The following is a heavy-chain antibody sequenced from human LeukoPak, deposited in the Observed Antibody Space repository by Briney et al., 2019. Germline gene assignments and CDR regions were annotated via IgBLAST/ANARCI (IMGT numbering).Heavy chain of an antibody. CDR2: IYSGGST. Sequence: GGSLRLSCAASGFTFSSYGMHWVRQAPGKGLECVSFIYSGGSTYYADSVKGRFTISRDNSKNTLYLQMNSLRAEDTAVYYCARGWFGEFDYWGQGTLVTVSS. J-gene: IGHJ4*02. CDR1: GFTFSSYG. D-gene: IGHD3-10*01. CDR3: ARGWFGEFDY. V-gene: IGHV3-NL1*01.